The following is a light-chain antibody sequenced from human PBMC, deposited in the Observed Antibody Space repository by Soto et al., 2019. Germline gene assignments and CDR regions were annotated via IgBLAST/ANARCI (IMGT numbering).Light chain of an antibody. CDR3: SSYRSTNTVV. CDR2: EVS. Sequence: QSALTQPASVSGSFGQLITISCTGTGSDVGGYNYVSWYQQHPGKAPKVMIYEVSIRPSGVSTRFSGSKSGNTASLSISGLQAEDEAEYYCSSYRSTNTVVFGGGTKLTVL. CDR1: GSDVGGYNY. J-gene: IGLJ3*02. V-gene: IGLV2-14*01.